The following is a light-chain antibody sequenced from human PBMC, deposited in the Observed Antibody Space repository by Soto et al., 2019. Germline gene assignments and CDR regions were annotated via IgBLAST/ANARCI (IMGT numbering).Light chain of an antibody. J-gene: IGLJ1*01. V-gene: IGLV2-14*01. Sequence: QCGQTHPASVCGSRRQTITISCTGTSSDVGSYYYVSWYQHPPGKAPRLMIYEVNHRPSEVPNRFSGSKSGNTAALTISGLQPEDEADYYCNSYTSRDTFALGTGTKVTVL. CDR1: SSDVGSYYY. CDR2: EVN. CDR3: NSYTSRDTFA.